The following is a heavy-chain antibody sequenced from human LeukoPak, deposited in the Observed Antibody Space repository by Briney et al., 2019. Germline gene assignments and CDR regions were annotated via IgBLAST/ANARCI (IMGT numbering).Heavy chain of an antibody. CDR3: ARVLYDSSDYPFDY. CDR2: INHSGST. CDR1: GGSFSGYY. D-gene: IGHD3-22*01. J-gene: IGHJ4*02. V-gene: IGHV4-34*01. Sequence: SETLSLTCAVYGGSFSGYYWSWIRQHPEKGLEWIGEINHSGSTNYNPSLKSRVTISVDTSKNQFSLKLSSVSAADTAVYYCARVLYDSSDYPFDYWGQGTLVTVSS.